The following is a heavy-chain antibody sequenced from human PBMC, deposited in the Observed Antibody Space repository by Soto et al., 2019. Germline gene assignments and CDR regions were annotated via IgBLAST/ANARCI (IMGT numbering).Heavy chain of an antibody. CDR1: GFTFSSYA. J-gene: IGHJ4*02. V-gene: IGHV3-23*01. D-gene: IGHD6-13*01. CDR3: AKADGAGYSSSWYWVFLGFDY. CDR2: ISGSGGST. Sequence: GGSLRLSCAASGFTFSSYAMSWVRQAPGKGLEWVSAISGSGGSTYYADSVKGRFTISRDNSKNTLYLQMNSLRAEDTAVYYCAKADGAGYSSSWYWVFLGFDYWGQGTLVTVSS.